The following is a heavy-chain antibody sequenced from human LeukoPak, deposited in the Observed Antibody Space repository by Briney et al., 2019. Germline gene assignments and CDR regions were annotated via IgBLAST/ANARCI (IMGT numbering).Heavy chain of an antibody. D-gene: IGHD6-19*01. CDR2: IYYSGST. V-gene: IGHV4-59*08. Sequence: SETLFLTCTVSGGSISSYYWSWIRQPPGKGLEWIGYIYYSGSTNYDPSLKSRVTISVDTSKNQFSLKLSSVTAADTAVYYCARHEIVSGWFGMTAGNWFDPWGQGTLVTVSS. J-gene: IGHJ5*02. CDR3: ARHEIVSGWFGMTAGNWFDP. CDR1: GGSISSYY.